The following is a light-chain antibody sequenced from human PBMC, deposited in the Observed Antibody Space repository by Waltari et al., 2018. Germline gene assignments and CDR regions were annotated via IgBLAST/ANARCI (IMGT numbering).Light chain of an antibody. Sequence: DIQMTQSPSSLSASVGDRVTITCQASQDIRKNLNWFQQKPGKAPQVVIFDASNSQAAVPSRFSGSGSGTDFAFTISSLQPEDIGTYFCQQYATLPLTFGGGTRVEIK. CDR1: QDIRKN. CDR2: DAS. J-gene: IGKJ4*01. CDR3: QQYATLPLT. V-gene: IGKV1-33*01.